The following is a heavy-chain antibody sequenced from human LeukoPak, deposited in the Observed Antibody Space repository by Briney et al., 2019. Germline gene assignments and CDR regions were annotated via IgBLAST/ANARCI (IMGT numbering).Heavy chain of an antibody. D-gene: IGHD3-16*01. CDR3: AKDRLGARYYFDY. CDR1: GLPLSRYG. Sequence: PGGTLRLPCTASGLPLSRYGKHWVRQAPGKALERVAFIRYDGSNKYYADSVQGRFTISRDNSKNTLYLQMHSLRAEHTAVYYCAKDRLGARYYFDYWGQGTLVTVSS. CDR2: IRYDGSNK. V-gene: IGHV3-30*02. J-gene: IGHJ4*02.